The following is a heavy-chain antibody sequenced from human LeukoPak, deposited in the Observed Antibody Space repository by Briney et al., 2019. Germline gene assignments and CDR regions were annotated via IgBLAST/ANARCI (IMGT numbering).Heavy chain of an antibody. D-gene: IGHD1-26*01. CDR3: ARLSPTTRGAFDI. V-gene: IGHV1-2*02. CDR1: GYTFTDYY. Sequence: ASVKASCMSSGYTFTDYYIHWVRQAPGPGQERMGWISTNSGATISAQKFQGRVTMTRDTSISTAYMELSRLRSDDTAVYYCARLSPTTRGAFDIWGQGTIVTVSS. CDR2: ISTNSGAT. J-gene: IGHJ3*02.